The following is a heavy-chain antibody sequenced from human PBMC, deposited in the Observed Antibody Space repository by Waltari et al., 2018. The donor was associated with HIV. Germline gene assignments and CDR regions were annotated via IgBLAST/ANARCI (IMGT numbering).Heavy chain of an antibody. J-gene: IGHJ4*02. V-gene: IGHV2-5*01. CDR1: GLSLSTSGSG. D-gene: IGHD3-10*01. CDR2: IYWNDDK. Sequence: QITLKESGPPLVKPTQHLTLPCTFPGLSLSTSGSGVGLIRQPPGKALEWLALIYWNDDKRYSPSLQSRLTITKDTSKNQVVLTMTNMDPVDTATYYCAHDYYGSGTYGGYFDYWGQGTLVTVSS. CDR3: AHDYYGSGTYGGYFDY.